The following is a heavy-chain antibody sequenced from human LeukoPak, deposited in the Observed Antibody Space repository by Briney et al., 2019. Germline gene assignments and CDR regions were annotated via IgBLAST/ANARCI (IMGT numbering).Heavy chain of an antibody. D-gene: IGHD2-15*01. CDR3: ARHRRIYVVAAPLDY. CDR2: IHHSGST. V-gene: IGHV4-34*01. CDR1: GGSFSGYY. J-gene: IGHJ4*02. Sequence: SETLSLTCAVYGGSFSGYYWSWIRQPPGKGLEWIGEIHHSGSTNYNPSLKSRVTISVDTSKNQFSLKLSSVTAADTAVYYCARHRRIYVVAAPLDYWGQGTLVTVSS.